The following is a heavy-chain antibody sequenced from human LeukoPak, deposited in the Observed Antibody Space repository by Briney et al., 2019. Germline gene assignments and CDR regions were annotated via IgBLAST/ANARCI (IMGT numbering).Heavy chain of an antibody. D-gene: IGHD6-19*01. V-gene: IGHV1-2*02. CDR2: INPNSGGT. CDR3: ARFALQWLARDY. Sequence: GASVKVSCKTSGYTFTNYGISWVRQAPGQGLEWMGWINPNSGGTNYAQKFQGRVTMTRDTSISTAYMELSRLRSDDTAVYYCARFALQWLARDYWGQGTLVTVSS. CDR1: GYTFTNYG. J-gene: IGHJ4*02.